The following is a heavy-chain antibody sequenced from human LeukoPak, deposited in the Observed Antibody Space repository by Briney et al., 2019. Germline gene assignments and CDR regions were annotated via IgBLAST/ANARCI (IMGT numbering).Heavy chain of an antibody. V-gene: IGHV4-39*01. J-gene: IGHJ4*02. CDR3: ARLAYNADYVNQ. Sequence: SETLSLTCTVSGGSFSSSSYYWGWIRQPPGKGLEWIGSIYYSGSTYYNPSLKSRVTISVDTSKNQFSLKLSSVTAADTAVYYCARLAYNADYVNQWGQGTLVTVSS. CDR2: IYYSGST. D-gene: IGHD4-17*01. CDR1: GGSFSSSSYY.